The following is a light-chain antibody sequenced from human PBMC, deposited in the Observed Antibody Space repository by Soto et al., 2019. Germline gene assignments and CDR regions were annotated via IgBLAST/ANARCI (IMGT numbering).Light chain of an antibody. CDR2: EVS. CDR1: SSDVGAYDY. J-gene: IGLJ3*02. Sequence: QSVLTQPASVSGSPGQSITISCTGTSSDVGAYDYVSWYQQHPDKAPKPMIFEVSDRPSGVSNRFSGSNSGNTASLTISGLQAEDEADYFCSSYTSNSTLVFGGGTKVTVL. V-gene: IGLV2-14*01. CDR3: SSYTSNSTLV.